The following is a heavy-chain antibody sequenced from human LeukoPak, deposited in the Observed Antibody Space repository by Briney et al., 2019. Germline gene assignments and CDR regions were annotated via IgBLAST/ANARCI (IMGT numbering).Heavy chain of an antibody. D-gene: IGHD3-22*01. CDR1: GFPFSSYS. Sequence: GGSLRLSCAASGFPFSSYSMTWVRQAPGKGLEWVSAISGSGGSTYYADSVKGRFTISRDNSKNTLYLQMNSLRAEDTAVYYCAKFSYDSSGYYYPGGYYFDYWGQGTLVTVSS. CDR3: AKFSYDSSGYYYPGGYYFDY. V-gene: IGHV3-23*01. J-gene: IGHJ4*02. CDR2: ISGSGGST.